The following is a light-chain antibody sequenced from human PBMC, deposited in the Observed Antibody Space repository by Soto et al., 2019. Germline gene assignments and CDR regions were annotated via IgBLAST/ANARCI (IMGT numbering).Light chain of an antibody. CDR2: SAS. CDR1: QSISSY. CDR3: QQSSSNPLT. V-gene: IGKV1-39*01. Sequence: DIQMTQSPSSLSAXVGDRVTITCRASQSISSYLNWYQQKPGKAPNLLIYSASKLHSGVPSRFSGSGSGTDFTLIISSLQPEDFATYYCQQSSSNPLTFGGGTRV. J-gene: IGKJ4*01.